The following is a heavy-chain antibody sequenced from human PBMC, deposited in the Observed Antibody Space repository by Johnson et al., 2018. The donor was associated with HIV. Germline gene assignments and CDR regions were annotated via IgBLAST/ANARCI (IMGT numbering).Heavy chain of an antibody. CDR3: ARGERRWLQSGAFDI. J-gene: IGHJ3*02. Sequence: VQLVESGGGLVQPGGSLRLSCAASGFTFSSYWMSWVRQAPGKGLEWVANIKQDGSNKYYADSVKGRFTISRDNCKNTLYLQMNSLRAEYTAVYYCARGERRWLQSGAFDIWGQGTMVTVSS. CDR1: GFTFSSYW. V-gene: IGHV3-7*01. D-gene: IGHD5-24*01. CDR2: IKQDGSNK.